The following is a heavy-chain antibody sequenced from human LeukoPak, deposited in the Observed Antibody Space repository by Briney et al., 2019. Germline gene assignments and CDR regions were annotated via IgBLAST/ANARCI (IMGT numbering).Heavy chain of an antibody. CDR3: ARHDSFIPF. CDR1: GFTFDNFA. D-gene: IGHD5-18*01. V-gene: IGHV3-23*01. J-gene: IGHJ4*02. CDR2: ISDSGRSA. Sequence: GGSLRLSCAASGFTFDNFAMSWVRQAPGKGLEWVSGISDSGRSAYYTDSVKGRFTISRDNSKNTVNLQMNNLRVEDTAVYFCARHDSFIPFWGQGRLVTVSP.